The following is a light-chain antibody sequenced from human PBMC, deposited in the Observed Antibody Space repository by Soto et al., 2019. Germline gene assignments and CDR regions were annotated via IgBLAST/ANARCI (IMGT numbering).Light chain of an antibody. J-gene: IGKJ1*01. CDR3: QQYNSYSWT. CDR1: QSVSSSY. CDR2: GAS. Sequence: EIVMTQSPATLSVSPGEIATLYCRASQSVSSSYLAWYQQKPGQAPRVIIYGASSRATGIPDRFSGSGSGTEFTLTISSLQPDDVATYYCQQYNSYSWTLGQGTKVDI. V-gene: IGKV3-20*01.